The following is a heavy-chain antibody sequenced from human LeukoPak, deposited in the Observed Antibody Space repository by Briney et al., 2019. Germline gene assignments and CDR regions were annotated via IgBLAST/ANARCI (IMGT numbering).Heavy chain of an antibody. Sequence: SGGSLRLSCAASGFTFSSFSMNWVRQAPGKGLEWVSYIRSSGTGTDYTGSVKGRFTISRDNAKNTLYLQMNSLRAEDTAVYYCTRGYAGIDYWGQGTLVTVSS. CDR2: IRSSGTGT. D-gene: IGHD5-12*01. V-gene: IGHV3-48*04. CDR1: GFTFSSFS. CDR3: TRGYAGIDY. J-gene: IGHJ4*02.